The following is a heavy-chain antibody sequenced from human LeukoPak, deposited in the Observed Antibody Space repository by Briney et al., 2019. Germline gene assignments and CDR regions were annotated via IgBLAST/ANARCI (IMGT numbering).Heavy chain of an antibody. Sequence: SETLSLTCTVSGGSISSYLWTWIRQPPGKGLEWLGFVSDSGSTNYNPSLRSRLTISVDTSKNPFSLKLSSVTAADTAVYFCARRHAICRGDSCYLFDFWGQGTLVTVSS. CDR2: VSDSGST. D-gene: IGHD2-15*01. CDR3: ARRHAICRGDSCYLFDF. CDR1: GGSISSYL. V-gene: IGHV4-59*08. J-gene: IGHJ4*02.